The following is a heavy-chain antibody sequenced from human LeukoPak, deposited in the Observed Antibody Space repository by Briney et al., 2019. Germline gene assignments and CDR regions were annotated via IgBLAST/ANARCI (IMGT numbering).Heavy chain of an antibody. CDR2: IKQDGSDD. Sequence: PGGSLRLSCAASGFTFSSYAMHWVRQAPGKGLEWVANIKQDGSDDYYVDSVKGRFTISRDNVKNSLWLQINSLRAEDTAVYYCARVSSGSSIHFDYWGQGTLVTVSS. V-gene: IGHV3-7*04. CDR3: ARVSSGSSIHFDY. CDR1: GFTFSSYA. J-gene: IGHJ4*02. D-gene: IGHD6-13*01.